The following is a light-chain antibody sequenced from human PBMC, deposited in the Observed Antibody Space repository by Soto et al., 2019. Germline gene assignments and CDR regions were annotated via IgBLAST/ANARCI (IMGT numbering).Light chain of an antibody. V-gene: IGKV3-15*01. Sequence: ETVMTQSPATLSVSPGERATLSCRASQSVSSNLAWYQQKPGQAPRLLIYRASTSATGIPARFSGSGSGTEFNLTISSLQSEDFAVYYCQQHNNWPLTFGGGTKVEIK. CDR3: QQHNNWPLT. J-gene: IGKJ4*01. CDR1: QSVSSN. CDR2: RAS.